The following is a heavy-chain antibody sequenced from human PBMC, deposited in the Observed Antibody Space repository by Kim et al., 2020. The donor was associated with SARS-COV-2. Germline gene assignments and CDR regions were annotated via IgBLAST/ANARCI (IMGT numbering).Heavy chain of an antibody. CDR3: ARAHLRYSGSYYFSY. CDR2: INHSGST. J-gene: IGHJ4*02. D-gene: IGHD1-26*01. CDR1: GGSFSGYY. V-gene: IGHV4-34*01. Sequence: SETLSLTCAVYGGSFSGYYWSWIRQPPGKGLEWIGEINHSGSTNYNPSLKSRVTISVDTSKNQFSLKLSSVTAADTAVYYCARAHLRYSGSYYFSYWGQGTLVTVSS.